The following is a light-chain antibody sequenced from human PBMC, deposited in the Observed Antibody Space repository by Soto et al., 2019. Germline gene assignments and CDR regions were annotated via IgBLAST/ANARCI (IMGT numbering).Light chain of an antibody. V-gene: IGKV3D-20*02. CDR1: QSISSTY. CDR3: QQRGNWPRTWA. J-gene: IGKJ1*01. CDR2: DAS. Sequence: EITLTQPPGTLSLSPGERATLSCRASQSISSTYLAWYQQKPGQVPRLLIYDASSRATGIPGRFTGSGSGTDFTLTISSLEPEDFAVYYCQQRGNWPRTWAFGQGTKVEV.